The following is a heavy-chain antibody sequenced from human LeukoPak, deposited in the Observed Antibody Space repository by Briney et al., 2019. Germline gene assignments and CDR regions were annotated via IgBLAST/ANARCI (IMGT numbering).Heavy chain of an antibody. J-gene: IGHJ4*02. D-gene: IGHD5-18*01. CDR3: ARRGYGYAFDY. V-gene: IGHV3-66*01. CDR1: GFTVRSNY. CDR2: IYSGGST. Sequence: GGSLRLSCAASGFTVRSNYMSWVRQAPGKGLEWVSVIYSGGSTYYADSVKGRFTISRDNSKNTLYLQMNSLRGEDTAVYYCARRGYGYAFDYWDQGTLVTVSS.